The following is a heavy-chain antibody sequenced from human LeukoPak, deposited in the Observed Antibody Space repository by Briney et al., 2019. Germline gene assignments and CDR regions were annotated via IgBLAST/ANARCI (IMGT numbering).Heavy chain of an antibody. D-gene: IGHD3-16*01. Sequence: GSLRLSCAAARFTFSNYAMSWVRQAPGKGLEWVSAISATGGSTYSADSVKGRFTISRDNSKNTLYLQMNSLRAEDTAVYYCAKFIGGVNTPFDYWGQGTLVTVSS. V-gene: IGHV3-23*01. J-gene: IGHJ4*02. CDR2: ISATGGST. CDR3: AKFIGGVNTPFDY. CDR1: RFTFSNYA.